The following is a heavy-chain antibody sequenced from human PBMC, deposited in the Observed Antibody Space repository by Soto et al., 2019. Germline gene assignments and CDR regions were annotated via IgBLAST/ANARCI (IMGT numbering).Heavy chain of an antibody. V-gene: IGHV1-69*13. CDR2: IIPIFGTA. CDR3: ARDASYYYDSSAFR. Sequence: ASVKVSCKASGGTFSSYAISWVRQAPGQGLEWMGGIIPIFGTANYAQKFQGRVTITADESTSTAYMELSSLRPEDTAVYYCARDASYYYDSSAFRWGQGTLGTVSS. CDR1: GGTFSSYA. D-gene: IGHD3-22*01. J-gene: IGHJ4*02.